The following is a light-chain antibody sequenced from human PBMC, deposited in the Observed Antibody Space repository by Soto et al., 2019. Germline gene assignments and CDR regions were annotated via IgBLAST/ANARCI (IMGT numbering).Light chain of an antibody. V-gene: IGKV3-20*01. CDR3: QQYGGSPPYT. CDR2: GAS. Sequence: VLTQSPGTLSLSPGERATISCRASQSINSSYFAWYQHKPGQAPRLLFYGASSRATGIPHRFSGSASGTDFSLTISRLAPEDCGVYYCQQYGGSPPYTFGQGTRLEIK. J-gene: IGKJ2*01. CDR1: QSINSSY.